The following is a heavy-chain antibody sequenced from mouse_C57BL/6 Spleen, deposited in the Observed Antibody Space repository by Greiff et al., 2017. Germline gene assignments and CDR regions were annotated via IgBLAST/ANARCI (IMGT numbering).Heavy chain of an antibody. CDR3: ARWGYGYDEDYYAMDY. CDR1: GYAFTNYL. CDR2: INPGSGGT. V-gene: IGHV1-54*01. D-gene: IGHD2-2*01. J-gene: IGHJ4*01. Sequence: QVQLQQSGAELVRPGTSVKVSCKASGYAFTNYLIEWVKQRPGQGLEWIGVINPGSGGTNYNEKFKGKATLTADKSSSTAYMQLSSLTSEDSAVYCCARWGYGYDEDYYAMDYWGQGTSVTVSS.